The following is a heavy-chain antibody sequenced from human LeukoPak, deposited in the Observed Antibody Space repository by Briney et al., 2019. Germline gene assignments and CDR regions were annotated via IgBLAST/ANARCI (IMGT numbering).Heavy chain of an antibody. V-gene: IGHV3-33*06. J-gene: IGHJ4*02. Sequence: GGSLRLSCAASGFTFSTYGMRWVRQAPGKGLGWVAVIWYDGSNKYFADSVKGRFTLPRDNSKNTLFLQMNRLRAEDTAVYYCAKEFSAAAYYFHYWGQGTLVTVSS. CDR3: AKEFSAAAYYFHY. D-gene: IGHD6-25*01. CDR2: IWYDGSNK. CDR1: GFTFSTYG.